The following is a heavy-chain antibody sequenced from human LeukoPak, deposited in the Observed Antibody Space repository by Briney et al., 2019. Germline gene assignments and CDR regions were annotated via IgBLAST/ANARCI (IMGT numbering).Heavy chain of an antibody. J-gene: IGHJ6*03. CDR2: INPSGGST. Sequence: ASVKVSCKASGYTFTSYYMHWVRQAPGQGLEWMGIINPSGGSTSYAQKFQGRVTMTRDMSTSTVYMELSSLRSEDTAVYYCARESYDFWSGYYYYYMDVWGKGTTVTVSS. D-gene: IGHD3-3*01. V-gene: IGHV1-46*01. CDR1: GYTFTSYY. CDR3: ARESYDFWSGYYYYYMDV.